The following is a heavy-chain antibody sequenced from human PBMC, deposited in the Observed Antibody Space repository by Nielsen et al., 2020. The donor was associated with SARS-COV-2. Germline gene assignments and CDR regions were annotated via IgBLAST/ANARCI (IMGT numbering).Heavy chain of an antibody. CDR3: ARDAYENYYDSSGIPDY. D-gene: IGHD3-22*01. V-gene: IGHV3-33*01. CDR2: IWYDGSNK. J-gene: IGHJ4*02. CDR1: GFTFSSYG. Sequence: SLKISCAASGFTFSSYGMHWVRQAPGKGLEWVAVIWYDGSNKYYADSVKGRFTISRDNSKNTLYLQMNSLRAEDTAMYYCARDAYENYYDSSGIPDYWGQGTLVTVSS.